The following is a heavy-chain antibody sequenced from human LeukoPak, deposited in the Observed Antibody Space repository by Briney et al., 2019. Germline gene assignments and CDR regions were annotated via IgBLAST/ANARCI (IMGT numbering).Heavy chain of an antibody. CDR1: GFTFSSYG. CDR3: AKEAPRIVALYY. Sequence: GGSLRLSCAASGFTFSSYGMHWVRQAPGKGLEWVAVTSYDGSNKYYADSVKGRFTISRDNSKNTLYLQMNSLRAEDTAVYYCAKEAPRIVALYYWGQGTLVTVSS. CDR2: TSYDGSNK. J-gene: IGHJ4*02. D-gene: IGHD3-22*01. V-gene: IGHV3-30*18.